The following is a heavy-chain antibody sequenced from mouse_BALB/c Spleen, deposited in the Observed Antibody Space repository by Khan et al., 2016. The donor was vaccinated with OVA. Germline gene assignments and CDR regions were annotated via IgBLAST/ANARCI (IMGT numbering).Heavy chain of an antibody. CDR3: VRSLYYYGSAYEGFAY. Sequence: QQSGPELVKPGASVKMSCKASGYTFTSYVMHWVKQKPGQGLEWIGYISPNSDGSKYNEKFRGKATLTSDKSSSTAYMELSSLTSEDSAVYYCVRSLYYYGSAYEGFAYWGQGTLVTVSA. D-gene: IGHD1-1*01. CDR2: ISPNSDGS. CDR1: GYTFTSYV. J-gene: IGHJ3*01. V-gene: IGHV1S136*01.